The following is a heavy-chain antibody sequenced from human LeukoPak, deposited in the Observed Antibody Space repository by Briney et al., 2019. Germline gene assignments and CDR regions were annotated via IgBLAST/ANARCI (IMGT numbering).Heavy chain of an antibody. CDR3: ARAVTIFGVVIDY. CDR2: INPSGGST. CDR1: GYTFTSYY. J-gene: IGHJ4*02. Sequence: ASVKVSCKASGYTFTSYYMHWVRQAPGQGLEWMGIINPSGGSTSYAQKFQGRVTITRDMSTSTVYMELSSLRSEDTAVYYCARAVTIFGVVIDYWGQGTLVTVSS. V-gene: IGHV1-46*01. D-gene: IGHD3-3*01.